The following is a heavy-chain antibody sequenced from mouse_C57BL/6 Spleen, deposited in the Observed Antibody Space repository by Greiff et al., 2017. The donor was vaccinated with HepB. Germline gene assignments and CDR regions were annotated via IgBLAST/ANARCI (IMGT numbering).Heavy chain of an antibody. V-gene: IGHV7-3*01. Sequence: DVKLVESGGGLVQPGGSLSLSCAASGFTFTDYYMSWVSQPTGKALEWLGFIRNKANGYKTEYSASVKGRFTISRDNSQSILYLQMNALCAEDSVTYYCARDGDYENAMDYWGQGTSVTVSS. CDR1: GFTFTDYY. CDR3: ARDGDYENAMDY. J-gene: IGHJ4*01. D-gene: IGHD1-1*01. CDR2: IRNKANGYKT.